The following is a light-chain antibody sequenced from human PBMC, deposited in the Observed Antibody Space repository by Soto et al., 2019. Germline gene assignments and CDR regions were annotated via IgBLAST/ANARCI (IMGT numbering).Light chain of an antibody. J-gene: IGLJ1*01. CDR1: SGDIGSYNR. CDR2: EVT. V-gene: IGLV2-14*01. Sequence: QSALTQPASVSGSTGQSITISCTGTSGDIGSYNRVSWYQQHPGKAPKLIIYEVTDRPSGVSNRFSGSKSGNTASLTISGLQAEDEAEYYCSSYTNINTRACLFGTGTKLTVL. CDR3: SSYTNINTRACL.